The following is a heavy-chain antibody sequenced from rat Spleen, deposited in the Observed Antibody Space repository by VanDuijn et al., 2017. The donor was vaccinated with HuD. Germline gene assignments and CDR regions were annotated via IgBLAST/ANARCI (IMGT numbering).Heavy chain of an antibody. CDR2: IWGDGST. CDR3: ARGGYGSYIYGFLDY. Sequence: QVQLKESGPGLVQPSQTLSLTCTVSGFSLNNYGVIWVRQPPGKGLEWMGVIWGDGSTKYNSALKSRLSISRDTSKSQVYLKMNSLQTEDTATYYCARGGYGSYIYGFLDYWGQGVMVTVSS. J-gene: IGHJ2*01. D-gene: IGHD1-2*01. V-gene: IGHV2-13*01. CDR1: GFSLNNYG.